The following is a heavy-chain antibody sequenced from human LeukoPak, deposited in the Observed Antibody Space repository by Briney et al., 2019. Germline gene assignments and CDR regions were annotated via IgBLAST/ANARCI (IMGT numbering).Heavy chain of an antibody. V-gene: IGHV1-3*01. CDR3: ARDRRRMVRGVTTTHNWFDP. CDR2: INAGNGNT. D-gene: IGHD3-10*01. CDR1: GYTFTSYA. Sequence: GASVKVSCKASGYTFTSYAMHWVRQAPGQRLERMGWINAGNGNTKYSQKFQGRVTITRDTSASTAYMELSSLRSEDTAVYYCARDRRRMVRGVTTTHNWFDPWGQGTLVTVSS. J-gene: IGHJ5*02.